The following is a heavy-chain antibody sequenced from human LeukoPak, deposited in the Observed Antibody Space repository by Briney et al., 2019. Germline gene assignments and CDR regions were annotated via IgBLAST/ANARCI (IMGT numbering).Heavy chain of an antibody. CDR2: IKQDGSEK. V-gene: IGHV3-7*03. J-gene: IGHJ6*03. CDR3: ARDMLEVRYSSGWSHYMDV. D-gene: IGHD6-19*01. CDR1: GFTLSSYW. Sequence: GGSLRLSCAASGFTLSSYWMSWVRQAPGKGLEWVANIKQDGSEKYYVDSVKGRFTISRDNAKNSLYLQMNSLRADDTAVYYCARDMLEVRYSSGWSHYMDVWGKGTTVTVSS.